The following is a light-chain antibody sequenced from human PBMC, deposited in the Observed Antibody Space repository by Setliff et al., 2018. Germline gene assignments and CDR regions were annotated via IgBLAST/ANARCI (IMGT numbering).Light chain of an antibody. CDR1: SSDVDGYNY. V-gene: IGLV2-14*01. Sequence: QSALTQPASVSGSPGQSITISCTGTSSDVDGYNYVSCYQQHSGKAPKLMIYDVSKRPSGVSNRFSGSKSGNTASLTISGLQAEDEADYYCSSYLSSSTFVFGTGTKVTVL. CDR2: DVS. J-gene: IGLJ1*01. CDR3: SSYLSSSTFV.